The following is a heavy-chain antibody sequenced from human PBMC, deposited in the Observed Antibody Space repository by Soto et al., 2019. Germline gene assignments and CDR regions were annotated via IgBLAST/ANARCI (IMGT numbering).Heavy chain of an antibody. Sequence: VASVKVSCKASGYTFTSYYMHWVRQAPGQGLEWMGIINPSGGSTSYAQKFQGRVTMTRDTSTSTVYMELSSLRPEDTAVYYCASQICSGGSCYPFDYWGQGTLVTVSS. V-gene: IGHV1-46*01. CDR1: GYTFTSYY. J-gene: IGHJ4*02. CDR3: ASQICSGGSCYPFDY. D-gene: IGHD2-15*01. CDR2: INPSGGST.